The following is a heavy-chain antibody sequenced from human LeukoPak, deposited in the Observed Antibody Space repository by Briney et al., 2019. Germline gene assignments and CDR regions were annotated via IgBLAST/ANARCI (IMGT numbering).Heavy chain of an antibody. CDR1: GYSFTSYW. CDR3: ARAGVNRGYSYANYGMDV. V-gene: IGHV5-51*01. J-gene: IGHJ6*02. D-gene: IGHD5-18*01. Sequence: GESLKISCKGSGYSFTSYWSGWVGQMPGKGLEWMGIIYPGDSDTRYSPSFQGQVTISADKSISTAYLQWSSLKASDTAMYYCARAGVNRGYSYANYGMDVWGQRTTVTVSS. CDR2: IYPGDSDT.